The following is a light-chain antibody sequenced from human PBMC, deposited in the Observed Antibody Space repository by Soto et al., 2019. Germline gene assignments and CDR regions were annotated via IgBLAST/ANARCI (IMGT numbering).Light chain of an antibody. Sequence: EIVLTQSPAXLXLSPGXRATLSXRASQSVXSYLAWYQXKPGQAPRLLIYDASNRATGIPARFSGSGSGTDFTLTISSLEPEDFAVYYCQQRSNWPRITFGGGTKVEIK. CDR3: QQRSNWPRIT. J-gene: IGKJ4*01. CDR2: DAS. V-gene: IGKV3-11*01. CDR1: QSVXSY.